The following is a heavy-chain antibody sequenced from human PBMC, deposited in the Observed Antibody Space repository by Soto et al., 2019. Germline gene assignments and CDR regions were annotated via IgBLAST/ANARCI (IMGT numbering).Heavy chain of an antibody. Sequence: ELQLVESGGGLIQPGDSLRLSCAASGFSVSSNYMSWVRQAPGKGLEWVSVIFTGGSTYYAASVKGRFTISRDDSENTLYLQMNSLRVEDTAIYYCARDPDYYGSGSYFSPSGMDVWGQGTTVTVSS. V-gene: IGHV3-53*01. CDR1: GFSVSSNY. D-gene: IGHD3-10*01. CDR2: IFTGGST. J-gene: IGHJ6*02. CDR3: ARDPDYYGSGSYFSPSGMDV.